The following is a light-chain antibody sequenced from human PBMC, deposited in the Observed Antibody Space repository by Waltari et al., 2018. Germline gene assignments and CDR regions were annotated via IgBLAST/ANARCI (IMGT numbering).Light chain of an antibody. CDR3: GSFAGSINWV. CDR1: SSYVGDYDY. CDR2: EVS. V-gene: IGLV2-8*01. Sequence: QSALTQPPSASGSPGQSVTISCTGTSSYVGDYDYVSWDQQPPGKAPKLIIYEVSKRPSGVPDRFSGSKSGNTASLTVSGLQAEDEADFYCGSFAGSINWVFGGGTKLTVL. J-gene: IGLJ3*02.